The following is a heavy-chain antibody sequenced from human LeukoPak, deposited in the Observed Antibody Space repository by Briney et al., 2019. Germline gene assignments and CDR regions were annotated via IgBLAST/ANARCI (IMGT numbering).Heavy chain of an antibody. J-gene: IGHJ4*02. D-gene: IGHD6-6*01. CDR3: ARGIAARLPFDY. CDR1: GFTFSSYW. Sequence: QPGGSLRLSCAASGFTFSSYWMHWVRQAPGKGLVWVSRINSDGSSTSYADSVEGRFTISRDNAKNTLYLQMNSLRAVDTAVYYCARGIAARLPFDYWGQGTLVTVSS. CDR2: INSDGSST. V-gene: IGHV3-74*01.